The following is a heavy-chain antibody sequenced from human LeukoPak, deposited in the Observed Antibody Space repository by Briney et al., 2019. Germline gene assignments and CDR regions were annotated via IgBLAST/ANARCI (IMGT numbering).Heavy chain of an antibody. V-gene: IGHV5-51*01. CDR3: ARHRGDYYYYMDV. CDR2: IYPGDSDT. Sequence: ASVKVSCKGSGYSFTSYWIGWVRQMPGKGLEWMGIIYPGDSDTRYSPSFQGQVTISADKSISTANLQWSSLKASDTAMYYCARHRGDYYYYMDVWGKGTTITISS. CDR1: GYSFTSYW. D-gene: IGHD4-17*01. J-gene: IGHJ6*03.